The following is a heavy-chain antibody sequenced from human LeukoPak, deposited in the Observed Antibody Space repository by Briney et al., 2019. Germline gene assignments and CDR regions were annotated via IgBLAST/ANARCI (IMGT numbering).Heavy chain of an antibody. CDR1: GYTFTGYY. CDR3: ARDGGYCSSTSCESGY. J-gene: IGHJ4*02. V-gene: IGHV1-2*02. D-gene: IGHD2-2*01. CDR2: INPNSGGT. Sequence: GASVKVSCKASGYTFTGYYMHWVRQAPGQGLEWMGWINPNSGGTNYAQMFQGRVTMTRDTSISTAYMELSRLRSDDTAVYYCARDGGYCSSTSCESGYWGQGTLVTVSS.